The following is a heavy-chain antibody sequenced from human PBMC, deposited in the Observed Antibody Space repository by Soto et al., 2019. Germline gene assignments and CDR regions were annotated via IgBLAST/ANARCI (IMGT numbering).Heavy chain of an antibody. V-gene: IGHV3-48*03. J-gene: IGHJ6*02. CDR3: ARDSGYDFWSGSRCIDV. D-gene: IGHD3-3*01. Sequence: GGSLRLSCAASGFTFSSYEMNWVRQAPGKGLEWVSYISSSGSTIYYADSVKGRFTISRDNAKNSLYLQMNSLRAEDTAVYYCARDSGYDFWSGSRCIDVWGQGTTVTVSS. CDR1: GFTFSSYE. CDR2: ISSSGSTI.